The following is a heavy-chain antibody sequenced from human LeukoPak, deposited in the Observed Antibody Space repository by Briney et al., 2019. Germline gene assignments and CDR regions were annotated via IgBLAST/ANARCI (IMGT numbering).Heavy chain of an antibody. J-gene: IGHJ3*02. D-gene: IGHD1-1*01. V-gene: IGHV4-59*08. CDR1: GGSISSQY. CDR2: SYYTGST. Sequence: SETLSLTCTVSGGSISSQYWSWIRQPPGKGLEWIGYSYYTGSTNYNPSLKSRVTISVDTSKNQFSLKLSSVTAADTAVYYCARLERRQEAFDIWGQGTMVTVSS. CDR3: ARLERRQEAFDI.